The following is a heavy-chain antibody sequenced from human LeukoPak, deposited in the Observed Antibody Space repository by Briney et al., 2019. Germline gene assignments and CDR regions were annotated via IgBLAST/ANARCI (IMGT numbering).Heavy chain of an antibody. D-gene: IGHD4-23*01. CDR1: GGSISTYY. CDR2: IYYSGST. CDR3: ARILPDYGGPALDY. J-gene: IGHJ4*02. V-gene: IGHV4-59*01. Sequence: SETLSLTCTVSGGSISTYYWSWIRQPPGKGLEWIGYIYYSGSTNSNPSLKSRGTISVDTSKKQSSLHLISVTAADAAGYYCARILPDYGGPALDYWGEGTLVTVSS.